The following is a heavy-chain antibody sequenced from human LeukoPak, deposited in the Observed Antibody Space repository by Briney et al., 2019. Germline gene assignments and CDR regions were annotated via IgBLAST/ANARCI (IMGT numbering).Heavy chain of an antibody. D-gene: IGHD3-10*01. CDR3: ARDHYGSGSYKSYFDS. J-gene: IGHJ4*02. Sequence: PSETLSLTCTVSGGSISTYYWSWLRQPAGKGLEWIGRMYTSGSTKYNPSLKSRVTISVDNSKNQFSLKLTSVTAADTAVYYCARDHYGSGSYKSYFDSWGQGTGVTVSS. CDR1: GGSISTYY. CDR2: MYTSGST. V-gene: IGHV4-4*07.